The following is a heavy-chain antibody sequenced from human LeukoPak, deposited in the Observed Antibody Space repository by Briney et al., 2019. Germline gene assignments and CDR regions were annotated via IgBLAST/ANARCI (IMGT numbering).Heavy chain of an antibody. CDR3: AKGLTTAGSPWFDP. V-gene: IGHV3-43*02. D-gene: IGHD4-11*01. CDR2: ITGDGTTT. J-gene: IGHJ5*02. Sequence: PGGSLRLSCAASGFTFDDYAMHWIRQAPGKGLEWVSLITGDGTTTYHVDSVKGRFTISRDNSKNSLYLQMNSLTTEDTAVYYCAKGLTTAGSPWFDPWGQGTLVAVSS. CDR1: GFTFDDYA.